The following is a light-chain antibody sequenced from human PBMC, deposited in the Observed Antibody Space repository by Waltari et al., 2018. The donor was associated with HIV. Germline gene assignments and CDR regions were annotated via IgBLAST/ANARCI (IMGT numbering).Light chain of an antibody. Sequence: CVLTQSPSVSVAPGAPARITREGDKIGSQRVHWYQQKPGQAPVLVIYYDDDRASGIPERFSGSNSGNTATLTINRVEAGDEADYFCQVWHSGSDCVIFGGGTKLTVL. V-gene: IGLV3-21*04. CDR3: QVWHSGSDCVI. J-gene: IGLJ2*01. CDR1: KIGSQR. CDR2: YDD.